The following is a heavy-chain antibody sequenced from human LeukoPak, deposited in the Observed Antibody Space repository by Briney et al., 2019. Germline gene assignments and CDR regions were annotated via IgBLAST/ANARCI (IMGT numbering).Heavy chain of an antibody. V-gene: IGHV3-72*01. CDR1: GFMFSDHY. D-gene: IGHD3-9*01. CDR2: IRDRARGYTT. CDR3: ARPNGIDWSIDYFDY. J-gene: IGHJ4*02. Sequence: GGSLRLSCAASGFMFSDHYMDWVRQPPGKGLEWVGRIRDRARGYTTEYAASVEGRFTVSRDDSKNSLYLQMNSLKTEDTAVYYCARPNGIDWSIDYFDYWGQGTLVTVSS.